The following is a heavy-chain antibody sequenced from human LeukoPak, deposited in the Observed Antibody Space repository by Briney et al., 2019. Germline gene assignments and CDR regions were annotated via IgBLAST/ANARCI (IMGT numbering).Heavy chain of an antibody. D-gene: IGHD2-15*01. J-gene: IGHJ4*02. V-gene: IGHV5-51*01. CDR1: GYSFTSYW. CDR2: IYPADSDT. CDR3: ARGVGYCSGGSCYSNEFDY. Sequence: GESLKFSCKGSGYSFTSYWIAWVRQMPGKGLEWMGIIYPADSDTRYSPSFQGQVTISADKSIFTAYLQWSSLKASDTAMYYCARGVGYCSGGSCYSNEFDYWGQGTLVTVSS.